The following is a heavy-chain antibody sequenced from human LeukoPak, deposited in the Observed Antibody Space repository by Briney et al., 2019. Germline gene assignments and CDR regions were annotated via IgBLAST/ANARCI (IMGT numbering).Heavy chain of an antibody. J-gene: IGHJ4*02. CDR3: AKHGYSSSWYYFDY. CDR1: GFTFSSYA. CDR2: ISGSGGST. D-gene: IGHD6-13*01. Sequence: GGSLRLSCAASGFTFSSYAMSWVRQAPGKGLEWVSAISGSGGSTYYADSVKGRFTIPRDNSKNTLYLQMNSLRAEDTAVYYCAKHGYSSSWYYFDYWGQGTLVTVSS. V-gene: IGHV3-23*01.